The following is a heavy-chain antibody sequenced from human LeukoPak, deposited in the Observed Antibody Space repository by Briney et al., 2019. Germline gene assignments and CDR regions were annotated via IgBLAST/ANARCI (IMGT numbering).Heavy chain of an antibody. CDR3: AKSVKKGNPHFDY. CDR2: ISGSGGST. J-gene: IGHJ4*02. CDR1: GFTFSSYA. D-gene: IGHD1-14*01. Sequence: PGGSLRLSCAASGFTFSSYAMSWVPQAPGKGLEGVSAISGSGGSTYYADSVKGRFTISRDNSKNTLYLQMNSLRAEDTAVYYCAKSVKKGNPHFDYWGRGTLVTVSS. V-gene: IGHV3-23*01.